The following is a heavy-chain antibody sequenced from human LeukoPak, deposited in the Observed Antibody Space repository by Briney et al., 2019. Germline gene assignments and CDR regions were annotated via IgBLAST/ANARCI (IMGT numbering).Heavy chain of an antibody. Sequence: ASVKVSCKASGYTFTGYYIHWVRQAPGQGLEWMGWINPNSGGTNYAQKFQGRVTMTRDTSISTAYMELSRLRSDDTAVYYCARVPQGSSWDGFDYWGQGTLVTVPS. D-gene: IGHD6-13*01. CDR2: INPNSGGT. CDR1: GYTFTGYY. CDR3: ARVPQGSSWDGFDY. V-gene: IGHV1-2*02. J-gene: IGHJ4*02.